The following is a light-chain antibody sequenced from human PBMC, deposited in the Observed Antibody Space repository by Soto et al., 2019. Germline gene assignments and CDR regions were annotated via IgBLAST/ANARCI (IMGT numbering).Light chain of an antibody. V-gene: IGKV4-1*01. J-gene: IGKJ1*01. CDR3: QQYYGTLWT. Sequence: DIVMTQSPDSLTVSLGETATINCKSSQSVLYSSTNKNYLAWYQQRPGQPPKLLLYWASTRESGVPDRFSGSGSGTDFTLTISSLQAEDVAVYYCQQYYGTLWTFGQGTKVEVK. CDR1: QSVLYSSTNKNY. CDR2: WAS.